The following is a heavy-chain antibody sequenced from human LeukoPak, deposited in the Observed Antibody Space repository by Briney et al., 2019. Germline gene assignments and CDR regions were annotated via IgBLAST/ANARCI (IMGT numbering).Heavy chain of an antibody. D-gene: IGHD2-15*01. Sequence: PGRSLRLSCAASGFTFSSYGMHWVRQAPGKGLEWVAVIWYDGSNKYYADSVKGRFTISRDNSENTLYLQMNSLRAEDTAVYYCARGDGSRLDYWGQGTLVTVSS. V-gene: IGHV3-33*01. CDR2: IWYDGSNK. CDR3: ARGDGSRLDY. CDR1: GFTFSSYG. J-gene: IGHJ4*02.